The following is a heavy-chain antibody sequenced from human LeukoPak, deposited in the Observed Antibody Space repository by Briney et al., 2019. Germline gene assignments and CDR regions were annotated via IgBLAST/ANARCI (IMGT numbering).Heavy chain of an antibody. CDR3: ARAPDYYDSSGYGGWFDP. Sequence: SVKVSCKASGGTFSSYAISWVRQAPGQGLEWMGGIIPIFGTANYAQKFQGRVTITTDESTSTAYMELSSLRSEDTAVYYCARAPDYYDSSGYGGWFDPWGQGTLVSVSS. V-gene: IGHV1-69*05. D-gene: IGHD3-22*01. CDR2: IIPIFGTA. J-gene: IGHJ5*02. CDR1: GGTFSSYA.